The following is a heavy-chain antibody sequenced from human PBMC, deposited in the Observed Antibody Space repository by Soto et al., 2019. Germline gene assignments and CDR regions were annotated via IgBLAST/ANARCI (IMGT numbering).Heavy chain of an antibody. J-gene: IGHJ4*02. V-gene: IGHV1-2*04. CDR2: INPNSGGT. Sequence: ASVKVSCKASGYTFTGYYMHWVRQAPGQGLEWMGWINPNSGGTNYAQKFQGWVTMTRDTSISTAHMELSSLRSDDTAVYYCASSPYSYDSRASYAHWRQGNLVAVSS. CDR3: ASSPYSYDSRASYAH. D-gene: IGHD3-22*01. CDR1: GYTFTGYY.